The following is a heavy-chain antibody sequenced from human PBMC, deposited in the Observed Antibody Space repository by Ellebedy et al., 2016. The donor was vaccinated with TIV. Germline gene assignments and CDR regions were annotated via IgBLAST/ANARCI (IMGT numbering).Heavy chain of an antibody. Sequence: GESLKISCAASGFTFSSYWMSWVRQAPGKGLEWVANINQGGSETYYVDSVKGRFTISRDNSKNSLYLQMNSLRADDTALYYCASAARGSGAYESFWGQGTLVTASS. D-gene: IGHD5-12*01. CDR1: GFTFSSYW. CDR3: ASAARGSGAYESF. J-gene: IGHJ4*02. CDR2: INQGGSET. V-gene: IGHV3-7*01.